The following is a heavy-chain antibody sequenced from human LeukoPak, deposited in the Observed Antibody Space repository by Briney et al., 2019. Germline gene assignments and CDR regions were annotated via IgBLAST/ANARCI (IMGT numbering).Heavy chain of an antibody. CDR3: ARIVYGYGSGSYYFDY. CDR2: IYPGDSDT. D-gene: IGHD3-10*01. Sequence: GESLKISCKGSGYSFTSYWIGWVRQMPGKGLEWMGIIYPGDSDTRYSPSLQGQVTISADKSISTAYLQWSSLKASDTAMYYCARIVYGYGSGSYYFDYWGQGTLVTVSS. J-gene: IGHJ4*02. CDR1: GYSFTSYW. V-gene: IGHV5-51*01.